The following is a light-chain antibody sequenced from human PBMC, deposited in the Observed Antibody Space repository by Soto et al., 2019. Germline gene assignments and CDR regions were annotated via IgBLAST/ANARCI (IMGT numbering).Light chain of an antibody. CDR3: SSYTISSTLV. CDR2: DVS. J-gene: IGLJ2*01. Sequence: QSVLTQPASVSGSPGQSITISCTGTSSDVGGYNYVSWYQQHPGKAPKLMIYDVSNRPSGVSNRFSGSKSGNTASLTISGLQAEDEAAYYCSSYTISSTLVFGGGTKVTVL. CDR1: SSDVGGYNY. V-gene: IGLV2-14*03.